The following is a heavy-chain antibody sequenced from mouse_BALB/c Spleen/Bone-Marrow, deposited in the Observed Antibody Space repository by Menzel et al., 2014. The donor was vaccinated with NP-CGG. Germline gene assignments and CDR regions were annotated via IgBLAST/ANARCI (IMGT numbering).Heavy chain of an antibody. CDR1: GFTFSDYY. V-gene: IGHV5-4*02. CDR2: ISDGGSYT. Sequence: EVQLVESGGGLVKPGGSLKLSCAASGFTFSDYYMYWVRQAPEKRLEWVATISDGGSYTYYPDSVKGRFTISRDNAKNNLYLQMRSLKSEDTAMYYCARVLRPHYYAMDYWGQGTSVTVSS. D-gene: IGHD1-2*01. CDR3: ARVLRPHYYAMDY. J-gene: IGHJ4*01.